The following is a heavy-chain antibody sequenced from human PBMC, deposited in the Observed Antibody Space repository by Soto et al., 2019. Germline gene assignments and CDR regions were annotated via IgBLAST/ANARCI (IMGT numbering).Heavy chain of an antibody. Sequence: EVQLLESGGGLEQPGGSLRLSCAASGCTFSDYAMSWVRQDPGQGLEWVTTITGSSSNLYYTDSVKGRFASSRDNTRNILFLQMNSLTAEDTALYYCAKGGAVYGLLTHDYWGQGTLVTVSS. CDR1: GCTFSDYA. CDR2: ITGSSSNL. CDR3: AKGGAVYGLLTHDY. J-gene: IGHJ4*02. D-gene: IGHD3-9*01. V-gene: IGHV3-23*01.